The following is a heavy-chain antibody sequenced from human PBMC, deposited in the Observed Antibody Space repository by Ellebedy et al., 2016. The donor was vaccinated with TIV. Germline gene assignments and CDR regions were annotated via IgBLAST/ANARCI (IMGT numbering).Heavy chain of an antibody. CDR1: GYSFANHW. D-gene: IGHD2-21*02. CDR2: IYPGDSDT. V-gene: IGHV5-51*01. Sequence: GESLKISCKGSGYSFANHWIGWVRQMPGKGLEWMGIIYPGDSDTRYSPSFQGQVTISADKSINTAYLQWSSLKASDTAMYYCARQRYGGDSLAYFQHWGQGTLVTVSS. CDR3: ARQRYGGDSLAYFQH. J-gene: IGHJ1*01.